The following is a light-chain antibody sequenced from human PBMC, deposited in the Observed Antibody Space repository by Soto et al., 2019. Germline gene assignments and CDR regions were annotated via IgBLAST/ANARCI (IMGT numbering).Light chain of an antibody. CDR1: QGISTY. CDR3: QKYNIAPLFT. Sequence: DIQMTQSPSSLSASVGDRVTITCRASQGISTYLAWYQQKPGKGPNLLIYAASALQSGVPSRFSGGGSGTEFTLPISSLQPEDVATYYCQKYNIAPLFTFGPGTKVEIK. J-gene: IGKJ3*01. V-gene: IGKV1-27*01. CDR2: AAS.